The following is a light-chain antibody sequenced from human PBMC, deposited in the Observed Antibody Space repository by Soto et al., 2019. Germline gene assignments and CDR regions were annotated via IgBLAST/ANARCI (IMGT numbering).Light chain of an antibody. CDR1: QSVSSSY. CDR3: QQYGSSPNT. Sequence: EMVLTQSPGTVSLSPGERATLSCRASQSVSSSYLAWYQQKPGQAPRLLIYGASSRATGIPDRFSGSGSGTDVTLTTSRLEPEDFAVYYCQQYGSSPNTFGQGTKLEIK. CDR2: GAS. J-gene: IGKJ2*01. V-gene: IGKV3-20*01.